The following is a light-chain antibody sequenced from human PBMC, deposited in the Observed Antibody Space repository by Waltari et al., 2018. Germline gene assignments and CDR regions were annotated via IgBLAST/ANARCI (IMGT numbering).Light chain of an antibody. CDR3: QQYNNWPPGT. Sequence: ETVVTQSPATLSVSPGERATLSCRTSKSIGSKLAWYQQKPGQAPRLLIYGASIRATGIPARFSGSGSETEFTLTISSLQSEEFAVYYCQQYNNWPPGTFGQGTKVEI. CDR1: KSIGSK. CDR2: GAS. J-gene: IGKJ1*01. V-gene: IGKV3-15*01.